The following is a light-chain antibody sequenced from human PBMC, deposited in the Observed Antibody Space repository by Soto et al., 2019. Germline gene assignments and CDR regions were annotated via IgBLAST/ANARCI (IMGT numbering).Light chain of an antibody. CDR2: DAS. CDR1: QSVGNY. CDR3: QQYSDWPLYT. V-gene: IGKV3-15*01. J-gene: IGKJ2*01. Sequence: EIVMTQSPATLSVSPGEGATLSCRASQSVGNYLAWYQQTPGQAPRLLIYDASARATGIPARFSGSGSATEFTLTISSLQSEDFAVFYCQQYSDWPLYTFGQGTKVEIK.